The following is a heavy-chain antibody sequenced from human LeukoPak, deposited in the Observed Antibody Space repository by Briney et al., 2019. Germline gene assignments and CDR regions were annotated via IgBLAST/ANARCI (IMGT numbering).Heavy chain of an antibody. V-gene: IGHV4-4*07. Sequence: SETLSLTCTVSGGSISSYYWSWIRQPAGKGLEWIGRIHTSGSTNYNPSLKSRVTMSVDTSKNQFSLKLSSVTAADTAVYYCAREPPRQNWFDPWGQGTLVTVSS. CDR2: IHTSGST. J-gene: IGHJ5*02. CDR1: GGSISSYY. CDR3: AREPPRQNWFDP.